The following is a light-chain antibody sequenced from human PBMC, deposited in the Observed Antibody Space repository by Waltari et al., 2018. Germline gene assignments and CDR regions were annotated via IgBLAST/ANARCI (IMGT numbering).Light chain of an antibody. Sequence: DIVMTQSPDSLAVSLGERATIDCKSSQSVLYSSNNKNYLAWYQQKPGQPPKLLIHWASTRESGVPDRFSGSGSGTDVALTISSLQAEDVAVYYCQQYYTTPRTFGQGTKLEIK. V-gene: IGKV4-1*01. J-gene: IGKJ2*01. CDR1: QSVLYSSNNKNY. CDR3: QQYYTTPRT. CDR2: WAS.